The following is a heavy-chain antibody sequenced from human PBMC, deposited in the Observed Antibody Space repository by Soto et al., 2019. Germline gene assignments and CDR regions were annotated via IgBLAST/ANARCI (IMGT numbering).Heavy chain of an antibody. D-gene: IGHD3-22*01. V-gene: IGHV1-69*13. J-gene: IGHJ4*02. CDR2: IIPIFGTA. CDR3: ATPPLQGYSDSSGYRLPYFDY. Sequence: ASVKVSCKASGGTFSSYAISWVRQAPGQGLEWMGGIIPIFGTANYAQKFQGRVTITADESTSTAYMELSSLRSEDTAVYYCATPPLQGYSDSSGYRLPYFDYWGQGTLVTVSS. CDR1: GGTFSSYA.